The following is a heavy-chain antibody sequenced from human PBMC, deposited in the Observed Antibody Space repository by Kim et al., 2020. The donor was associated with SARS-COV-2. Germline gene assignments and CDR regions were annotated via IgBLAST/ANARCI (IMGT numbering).Heavy chain of an antibody. J-gene: IGHJ4*02. CDR3: IRDIYRDTPTRGDDH. Sequence: ASVKGRVTISKYNAKNTLYLQMKSLRAEDTAVYYCIRDIYRDTPTRGDDHWGQGTLVTVSS. V-gene: IGHV3-74*01. D-gene: IGHD3-16*02.